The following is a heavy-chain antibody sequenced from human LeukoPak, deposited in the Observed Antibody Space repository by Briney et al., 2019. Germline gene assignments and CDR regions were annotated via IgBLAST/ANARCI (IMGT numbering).Heavy chain of an antibody. D-gene: IGHD4-11*01. Sequence: PSETLSLTCTVSGGSISSYYWSWIRQPPGKGLAWIGYIYYSGSTKYNPSLKSRVTISVDRSKNQFSLKLSSVTAADTAVYYCARDLGYSNYEAFDYWGQGTLVTVSS. V-gene: IGHV4-59*01. CDR1: GGSISSYY. CDR3: ARDLGYSNYEAFDY. CDR2: IYYSGST. J-gene: IGHJ4*02.